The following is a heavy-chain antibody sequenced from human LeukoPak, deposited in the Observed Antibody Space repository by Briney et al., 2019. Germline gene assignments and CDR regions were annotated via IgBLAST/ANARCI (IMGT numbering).Heavy chain of an antibody. CDR3: ARADRYYDILTGYYRQYYFDY. V-gene: IGHV1-69*13. J-gene: IGHJ4*02. CDR2: IIPIVDTA. CDR1: GGTFSSYA. Sequence: SVKVSCKASGGTFSSYAISWVRQAPGQGLEWMGGIIPIVDTANYAQKFQGRVTITADESTSTAYMELSSLRSEDTAVYYCARADRYYDILTGYYRQYYFDYWGQGTLVTVSS. D-gene: IGHD3-9*01.